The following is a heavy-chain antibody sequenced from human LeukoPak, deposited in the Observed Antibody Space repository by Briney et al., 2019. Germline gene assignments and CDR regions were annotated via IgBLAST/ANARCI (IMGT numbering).Heavy chain of an antibody. V-gene: IGHV3-23*01. Sequence: SGGSLRLSCAASGFTFSGFAMSWVRQAPGKGLEWVSAISGSGGSTYYADSVKGRFTISRDNSKNTLYLQMNSLRAEDTAVYYCAKDARYSSGWKSSDYWGQGTLVTVSS. J-gene: IGHJ4*02. CDR3: AKDARYSSGWKSSDY. CDR1: GFTFSGFA. CDR2: ISGSGGST. D-gene: IGHD6-19*01.